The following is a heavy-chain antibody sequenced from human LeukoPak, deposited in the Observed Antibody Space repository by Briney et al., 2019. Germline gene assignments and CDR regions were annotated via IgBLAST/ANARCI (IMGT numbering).Heavy chain of an antibody. J-gene: IGHJ4*02. Sequence: GGSLRLSCAASGFTFSTYGMHWVRQAPGKGLEWAAIIWYDGSNNYYADSVKGRFTISRDNSKNTLYLQVNSLRAEDTAVYYCARDLGKSRYFDYWGQGTLVTVSS. CDR2: IWYDGSNN. D-gene: IGHD7-27*01. V-gene: IGHV3-33*01. CDR3: ARDLGKSRYFDY. CDR1: GFTFSTYG.